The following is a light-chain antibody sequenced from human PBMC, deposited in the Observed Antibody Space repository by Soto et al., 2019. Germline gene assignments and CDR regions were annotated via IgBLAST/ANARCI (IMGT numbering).Light chain of an antibody. CDR3: AAWDESPNVPV. Sequence: QSVLTQPPSASGTPGQRVTISCSGSNSNIGRNTVNWYQQLPGAAPNLLIYSNNQRPSGVPDRFSGSKSGTSASLAISGLQSEDEAEYYCAAWDESPNVPVFGGGTKLTVL. V-gene: IGLV1-44*01. CDR1: NSNIGRNT. CDR2: SNN. J-gene: IGLJ3*02.